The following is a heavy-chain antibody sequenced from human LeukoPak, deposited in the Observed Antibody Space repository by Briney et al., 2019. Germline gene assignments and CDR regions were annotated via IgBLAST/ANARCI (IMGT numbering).Heavy chain of an antibody. CDR3: AKDLGIYYGSGSYFDY. J-gene: IGHJ4*02. Sequence: GGSLRLSCAASGFTFSSYGMHWVRQAPGKGLEWVAVISYDGSNKYYADSVKGRFTISRDNSKNTLYLQMNSLRAEDTAVYYCAKDLGIYYGSGSYFDYWGQGTVVTVSS. CDR2: ISYDGSNK. D-gene: IGHD3-10*01. CDR1: GFTFSSYG. V-gene: IGHV3-30*18.